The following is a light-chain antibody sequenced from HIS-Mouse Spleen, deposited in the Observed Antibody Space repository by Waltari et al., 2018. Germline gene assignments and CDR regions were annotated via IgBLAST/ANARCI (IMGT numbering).Light chain of an antibody. Sequence: QSALTQPRSVSGSPGQSVTISCPGTISDVGGSNYSSWYHQHPGKAPKLMIYDVSKRPSGVPDRFSGSKSGNTASLTISGLQAEDEADYYCCSYAGSYTGVFGTGTKVTVL. CDR1: ISDVGGSNY. CDR3: CSYAGSYTGV. V-gene: IGLV2-11*01. CDR2: DVS. J-gene: IGLJ1*01.